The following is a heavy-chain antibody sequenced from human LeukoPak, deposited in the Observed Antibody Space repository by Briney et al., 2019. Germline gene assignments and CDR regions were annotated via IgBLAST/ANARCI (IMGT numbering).Heavy chain of an antibody. CDR1: GFTFSSYD. V-gene: IGHV3-13*01. CDR2: IGTAGDT. D-gene: IGHD3-10*01. Sequence: GGSLRLSCAASGFTFSSYDMHWVRQATGKGLGGVSAIGTAGDTYYPGSVKGRFTISRENAKNSLYLQMNSLRAGDTAVYYCARGRKKWIRYGSGSYNFDYWGQGTLVTVSS. CDR3: ARGRKKWIRYGSGSYNFDY. J-gene: IGHJ4*02.